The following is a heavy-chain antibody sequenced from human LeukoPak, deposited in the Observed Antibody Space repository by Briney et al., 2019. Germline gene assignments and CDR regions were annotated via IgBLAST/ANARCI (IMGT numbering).Heavy chain of an antibody. Sequence: GGSLRLSCAASGLIFSNNAMSWVRQAPGKGLKWVAGISGSGDSTYYADSVKGRFTISRDNSKNSLYIQMNRLRTEDTALYYCAKARGWELAYFDYWGQGTLVTVSS. D-gene: IGHD1-26*01. CDR3: AKARGWELAYFDY. J-gene: IGHJ4*02. CDR1: GLIFSNNA. CDR2: ISGSGDST. V-gene: IGHV3-23*01.